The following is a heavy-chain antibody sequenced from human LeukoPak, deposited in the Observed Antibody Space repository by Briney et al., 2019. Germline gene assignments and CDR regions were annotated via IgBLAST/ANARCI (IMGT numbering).Heavy chain of an antibody. V-gene: IGHV3-33*06. CDR3: VKSGPDFGDLPSEYSFDF. J-gene: IGHJ4*02. CDR2: MCHHGSNQ. D-gene: IGHD4-17*01. CDR1: GYSFNSYA. Sequence: SLTLSCEASGYSFNSYAINWVRQAPGNGLEWVAGMCHHGSNQYYADSVRGRFKISRDNSKNTLHLQMNSLIAEDTAAYYCVKSGPDFGDLPSEYSFDFWGQGTLVTVSS.